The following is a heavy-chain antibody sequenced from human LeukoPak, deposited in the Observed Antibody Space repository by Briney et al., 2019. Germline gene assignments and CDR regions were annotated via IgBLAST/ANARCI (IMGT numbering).Heavy chain of an antibody. Sequence: GGSLRLSCAASGFTFSSYAMSWVRQAPGKGLEWVSAISGSGGSTYYADSVKGRFTISRDNSKNTLYLQMNSLRAEDTAVYYCARGRLITGTRRFDYWGQGTLVTVSS. V-gene: IGHV3-23*01. CDR1: GFTFSSYA. CDR2: ISGSGGST. J-gene: IGHJ4*02. D-gene: IGHD1-7*01. CDR3: ARGRLITGTRRFDY.